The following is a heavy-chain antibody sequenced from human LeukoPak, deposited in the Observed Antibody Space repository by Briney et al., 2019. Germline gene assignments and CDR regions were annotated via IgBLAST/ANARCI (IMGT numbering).Heavy chain of an antibody. Sequence: ASVKVSCKASGGTFSSYAISWVRQAPGQGLEWMGGIIPIFGTANYAQKFQGRVTITADESTSTAYMELSSLRSEDTAVYYCARNVVEGYYYYYMDVWGKGTTVTVSS. CDR1: GGTFSSYA. D-gene: IGHD5-24*01. J-gene: IGHJ6*03. CDR3: ARNVVEGYYYYYMDV. CDR2: IIPIFGTA. V-gene: IGHV1-69*13.